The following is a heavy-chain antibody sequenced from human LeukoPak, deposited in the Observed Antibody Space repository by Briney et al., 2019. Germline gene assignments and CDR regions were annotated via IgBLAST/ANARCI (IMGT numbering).Heavy chain of an antibody. CDR2: IYYSGST. V-gene: IGHV4-59*01. J-gene: IGHJ4*02. CDR1: GGSISSYY. CDR3: ARSQYSIALFDF. D-gene: IGHD5-18*01. Sequence: KPSETMSLTCTVSGGSISSYYWSWIRQPPGKGLEWIGYIYYSGSTKYNPSLRSRVTISEDTPKNQYSLNLRSMTAADTAVYYCARSQYSIALFDFWGQGTLVTVSS.